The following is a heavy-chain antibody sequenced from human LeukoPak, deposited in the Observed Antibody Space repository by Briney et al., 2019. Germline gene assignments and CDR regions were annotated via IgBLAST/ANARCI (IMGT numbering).Heavy chain of an antibody. CDR3: ARDGTLGYCTNGVCPG. D-gene: IGHD2-8*01. CDR2: IYYSGST. V-gene: IGHV4-39*07. J-gene: IGHJ4*02. Sequence: SETLSLTCTVSGGSISSSSYYRGWIRQPPGKGLEWIGSIYYSGSTYYNPSLKSRVTISVDTSKNQFSLKLSSVTAADTAVYYCARDGTLGYCTNGVCPGWGQGTLVTVSS. CDR1: GGSISSSSYY.